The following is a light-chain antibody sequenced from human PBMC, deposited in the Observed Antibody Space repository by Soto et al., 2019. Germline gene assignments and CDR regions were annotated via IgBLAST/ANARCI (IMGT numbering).Light chain of an antibody. CDR3: QQSYSTPQT. Sequence: DVVMTQSPLSLSVTPGQPASISCKSSQSLLHITGETFLFWYLQKPGQSPQLLIYAASSLQSGVPSRFSGSGSGTDFTLTISSLQPEDFATYYCQQSYSTPQTFGGGTKVDIK. CDR1: QSLLHITGETF. V-gene: IGKV2-29*01. CDR2: AAS. J-gene: IGKJ4*01.